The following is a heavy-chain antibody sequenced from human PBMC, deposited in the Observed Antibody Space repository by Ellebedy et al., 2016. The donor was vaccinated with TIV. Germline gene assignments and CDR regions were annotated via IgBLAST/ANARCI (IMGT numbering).Heavy chain of an antibody. CDR1: GFIFRNYA. J-gene: IGHJ4*02. V-gene: IGHV3-23*01. CDR2: ISASGGST. CDR3: ARDNLPDYGSGIFYPSDY. D-gene: IGHD3-10*01. Sequence: GESLKISXAASGFIFRNYAMNWVRQAPGKGLQWVSAISASGGSTYYADSVKGRFTISRANSKNTLYLQMNSLKADDTAVYYCARDNLPDYGSGIFYPSDYWGQGTLVTVSS.